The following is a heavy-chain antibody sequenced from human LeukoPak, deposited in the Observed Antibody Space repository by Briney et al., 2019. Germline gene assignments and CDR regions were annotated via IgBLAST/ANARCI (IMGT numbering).Heavy chain of an antibody. V-gene: IGHV4-34*01. CDR1: GGSFSGYY. J-gene: IGHJ6*02. D-gene: IGHD3-9*01. CDR3: AMTDILTGYYGYYYGMDV. Sequence: PSETLSLTCAVYGGSFSGYYWSGIRQPPGKELEWIGEINHSGSTNYNPSLKSRVTISVDTSKNQFSLKLSSVTAADTAVYYCAMTDILTGYYGYYYGMDVWGQGTTVTVSS. CDR2: INHSGST.